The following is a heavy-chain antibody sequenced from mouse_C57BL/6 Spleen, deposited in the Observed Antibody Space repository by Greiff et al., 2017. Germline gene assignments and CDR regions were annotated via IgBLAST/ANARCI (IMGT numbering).Heavy chain of an antibody. D-gene: IGHD1-1*01. CDR2: ISYDGSN. CDR3: AREGYYYGSSTGYFDV. Sequence: VQLQQSGPGLVKPSQSLSLTCSVTGYSITSGYYWNWIRQFPGNKLEWMGYISYDGSNNYNPSLKNRISITRDTSKNQFFLKLNSVTTEDTATYYCAREGYYYGSSTGYFDVWGTGTTVTVSS. V-gene: IGHV3-6*01. CDR1: GYSITSGYY. J-gene: IGHJ1*03.